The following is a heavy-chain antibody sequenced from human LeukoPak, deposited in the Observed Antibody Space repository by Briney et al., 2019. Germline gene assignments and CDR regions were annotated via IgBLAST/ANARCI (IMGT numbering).Heavy chain of an antibody. CDR2: THYRGDI. V-gene: IGHV4-59*02. CDR1: GASVSSDY. CDR3: GRNLGSGSDH. Sequence: SETLSLTCSVSGASVSSDYWNWTRQSPGRGLEWIGYTHYRGDINYNPSLKSRLTMSVDASSNQVSLKLSSVTAAGAAVYYCGRNLGSGSDHWGQGTLVTVSS. D-gene: IGHD3-10*01. J-gene: IGHJ4*02.